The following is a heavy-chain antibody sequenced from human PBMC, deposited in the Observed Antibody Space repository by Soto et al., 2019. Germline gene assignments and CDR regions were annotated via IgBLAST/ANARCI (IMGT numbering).Heavy chain of an antibody. Sequence: EVQLVESGGGLVKPGGSLRLSCAASGFTFSNAWMNWVRQAPGKGLEWVGRIKSKTDGGTTDYAAPVKGKFTISRDDSKNTLYLQMHSLKTEDTAVYYCTPLGDCGVGSSYSQQVWGQGTLVTVSS. CDR3: TPLGDCGVGSSYSQQV. D-gene: IGHD2-15*01. CDR2: IKSKTDGGTT. J-gene: IGHJ4*02. V-gene: IGHV3-15*07. CDR1: GFTFSNAW.